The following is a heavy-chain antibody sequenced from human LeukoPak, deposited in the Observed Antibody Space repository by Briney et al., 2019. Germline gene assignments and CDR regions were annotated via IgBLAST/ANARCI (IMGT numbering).Heavy chain of an antibody. CDR1: GGSISSSSYY. CDR2: IYYSGST. D-gene: IGHD3-10*01. CDR3: ARQERITIVRGDYYFDY. J-gene: IGHJ4*02. Sequence: SETLSLTCTVSGGSISSSSYYWGWIRQPPGKGLEWIGSIYYSGSTYYNPSLKSRVTISVDTSKNQFSLKLSSVTAADTAVYYCARQERITIVRGDYYFDYWGQGTLVTVSS. V-gene: IGHV4-39*01.